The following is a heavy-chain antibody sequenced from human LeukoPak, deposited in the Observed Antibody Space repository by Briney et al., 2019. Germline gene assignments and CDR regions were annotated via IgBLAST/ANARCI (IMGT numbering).Heavy chain of an antibody. CDR3: ARDLFYGDYVGYFDY. CDR2: IKQDGSEK. V-gene: IGHV3-7*01. Sequence: GGSLRLSCAASGFTISSYWMSWVRQAPGKGLEWEANIKQDGSEKYYVDSVKGRFTISRDNAKNSLYLQMNSLRAEDTAVYYCARDLFYGDYVGYFDYWGQGTLVTVSS. CDR1: GFTISSYW. D-gene: IGHD4-17*01. J-gene: IGHJ4*02.